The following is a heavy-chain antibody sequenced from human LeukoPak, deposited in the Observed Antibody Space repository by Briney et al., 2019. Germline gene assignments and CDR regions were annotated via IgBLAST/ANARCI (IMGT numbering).Heavy chain of an antibody. Sequence: ASVKVSCKASGGTFSSYAISWVRQAPGQGLEWMGGIIPIFGTANYAQKFQGRVTITADESTSTAYMELSSLRSEDTAVYYCARVDRSKGTIFGVVRAAFDIWGQGTMVTVSS. CDR2: IIPIFGTA. CDR1: GGTFSSYA. D-gene: IGHD3-3*01. CDR3: ARVDRSKGTIFGVVRAAFDI. J-gene: IGHJ3*02. V-gene: IGHV1-69*13.